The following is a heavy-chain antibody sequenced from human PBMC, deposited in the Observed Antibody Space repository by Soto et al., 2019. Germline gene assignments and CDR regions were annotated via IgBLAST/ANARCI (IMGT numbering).Heavy chain of an antibody. Sequence: SLRLSCAASGSTFDDYAMHCVRQAPVKGTESVSGISWNSGSIGYADSVKGRFTISRDNAKNSLYLQMNSLRAEDTALYYCAKAFPYCSSTSCYYYYGMDVWGQGTTVTVSS. J-gene: IGHJ6*02. CDR1: GSTFDDYA. V-gene: IGHV3-9*01. CDR2: ISWNSGSI. CDR3: AKAFPYCSSTSCYYYYGMDV. D-gene: IGHD2-2*01.